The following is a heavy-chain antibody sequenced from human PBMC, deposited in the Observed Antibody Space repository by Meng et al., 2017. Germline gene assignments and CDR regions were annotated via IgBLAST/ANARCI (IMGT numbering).Heavy chain of an antibody. CDR2: IYHSGST. CDR3: ARDLNPPGSARPGPLDY. Sequence: SETLSLTCAVSGYSISSGYYWGWIRQPPGKGLEWIGSIYHSGSTYYNPSLKSRVTISVDTSKNQFSLKLSSVTAADTAVYYCARDLNPPGSARPGPLDYWGHGTRVTVSS. CDR1: GYSISSGYY. J-gene: IGHJ4*01. V-gene: IGHV4-38-2*02. D-gene: IGHD1-14*01.